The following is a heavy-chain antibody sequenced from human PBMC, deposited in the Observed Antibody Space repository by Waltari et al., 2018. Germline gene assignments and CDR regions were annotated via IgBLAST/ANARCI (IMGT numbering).Heavy chain of an antibody. Sequence: QVQLVQSGAEVMKPGASVKVSCKASGYSFTTYAMHWVRQAPGQSLEWMGWINADDGNIKYSHKFQGRVIITRDTSASTAYIEVNSVNSEDTAVYYCARGYHKTAWIVDYWGQGTLVTVSS. CDR2: INADDGNI. V-gene: IGHV1-3*01. J-gene: IGHJ4*02. D-gene: IGHD2-2*01. CDR3: ARGYHKTAWIVDY. CDR1: GYSFTTYA.